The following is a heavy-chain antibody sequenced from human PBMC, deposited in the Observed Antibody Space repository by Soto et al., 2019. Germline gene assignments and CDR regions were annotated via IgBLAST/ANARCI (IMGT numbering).Heavy chain of an antibody. Sequence: SETLSLTCTVSGGSISGSSYYWGWIRQPPGKGLEWIGSIYYSGSTYYNPSLKSRVTISVDTSKNQFSLKLSSVTAADTAVYYCARLRGLQQWLDAFDIWGQGTMVTVSS. V-gene: IGHV4-39*01. J-gene: IGHJ3*02. D-gene: IGHD6-19*01. CDR1: GGSISGSSYY. CDR3: ARLRGLQQWLDAFDI. CDR2: IYYSGST.